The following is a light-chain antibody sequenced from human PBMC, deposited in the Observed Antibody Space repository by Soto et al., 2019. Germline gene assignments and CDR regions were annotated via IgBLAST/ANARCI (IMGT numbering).Light chain of an antibody. CDR1: QSFSSTS. J-gene: IGKJ1*01. Sequence: EIVLTQSPGNVSLSPCERATLSCRTSQSFSSTSLAWYQQKPGQAPRLLIYDASSRATDIPDRFSGSGSGTDFTLTISSLEPEDFAVYYCQQYGYSPRTFGQGTKVDIK. V-gene: IGKV3-20*01. CDR3: QQYGYSPRT. CDR2: DAS.